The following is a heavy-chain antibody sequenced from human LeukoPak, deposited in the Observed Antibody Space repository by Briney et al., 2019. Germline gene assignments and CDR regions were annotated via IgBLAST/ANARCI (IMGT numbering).Heavy chain of an antibody. V-gene: IGHV3-30*18. CDR2: IFYDGSNK. CDR1: GFTFSDYN. CDR3: AKLYGDYAPYYYYYYMDV. Sequence: GGSLRLSCAASGFTFSDYNMNWLRQAPGKGLEWVAVIFYDGSNKYYADSVKGRFTISRDNSKNTLYLQMNSLRAEDTAVYYCAKLYGDYAPYYYYYYMDVWGKGTTVTISS. D-gene: IGHD4-17*01. J-gene: IGHJ6*03.